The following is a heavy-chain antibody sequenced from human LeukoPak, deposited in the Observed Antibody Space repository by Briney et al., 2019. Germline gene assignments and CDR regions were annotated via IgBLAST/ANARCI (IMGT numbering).Heavy chain of an antibody. V-gene: IGHV3-74*01. CDR3: VSFYETY. CDR2: INSDGSWT. J-gene: IGHJ4*02. D-gene: IGHD2/OR15-2a*01. CDR1: GNYW. Sequence: GGSLRLSCAASGNYWMHWVRQVPGKGLVWVSHINSDGSWTSYADSVKGRFTISKDNAKNTVYLQMNSLRAEDTAVYCCVSFYETYWGRGTLVTVSS.